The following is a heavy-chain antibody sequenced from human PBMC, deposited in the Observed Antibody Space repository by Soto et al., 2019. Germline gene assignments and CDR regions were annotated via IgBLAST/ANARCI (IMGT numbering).Heavy chain of an antibody. Sequence: GGSLRLSCAASGFTFSSYGMHWVRQAPGKGLEWVAVISYDGSNKYYADSVKGRFTISRDNSKNTLYLQMNSLRAEDTAVYYCAKELGTLYYYYGMDVWGQGTTVTISS. V-gene: IGHV3-30*18. CDR3: AKELGTLYYYYGMDV. D-gene: IGHD7-27*01. J-gene: IGHJ6*02. CDR1: GFTFSSYG. CDR2: ISYDGSNK.